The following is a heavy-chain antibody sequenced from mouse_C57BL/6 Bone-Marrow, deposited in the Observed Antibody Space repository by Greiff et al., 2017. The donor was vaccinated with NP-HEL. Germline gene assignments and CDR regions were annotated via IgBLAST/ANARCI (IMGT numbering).Heavy chain of an antibody. V-gene: IGHV6-6*01. Sequence: EVKLMESGGGLVQPGGSMKLSCAASGWTVSEAGREWVSQATEKGGEGGGETRKKANNHATYYAESVKGRFTISRDDSKSSVYLQMNSLRAEDTGIYYCTPYDYSFAYWGQGTLVTVSA. CDR1: GWTVSEAG. J-gene: IGHJ3*01. CDR3: TPYDYSFAY. CDR2: TRKKANNHAT. D-gene: IGHD2-4*01.